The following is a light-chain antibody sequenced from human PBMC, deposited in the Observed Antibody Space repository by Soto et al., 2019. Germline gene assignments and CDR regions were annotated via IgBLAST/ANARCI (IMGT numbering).Light chain of an antibody. Sequence: DIPMTQSPSSLSASVGDRVTITCRASQSISSYLNWYQQKPGEAPKLLIYAASSLESGVPTRFSDSGSGTDFTLTISSLQPEDFATYYCQQSYSTPETFGQGTKVEIK. J-gene: IGKJ1*01. V-gene: IGKV1-39*01. CDR1: QSISSY. CDR3: QQSYSTPET. CDR2: AAS.